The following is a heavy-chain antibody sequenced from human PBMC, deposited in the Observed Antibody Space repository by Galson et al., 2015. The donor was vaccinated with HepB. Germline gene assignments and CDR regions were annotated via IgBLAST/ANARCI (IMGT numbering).Heavy chain of an antibody. CDR3: ARGERLTRVGAQSLASDY. CDR2: INPNSGGT. Sequence: SVKVSCKASGYTFTGYYMHWVRQAPGQGLEWMGWINPNSGGTNYAQKFQGWVTMTRDTSISTAYMESSRLKSDDTALYYCARGERLTRVGAQSLASDYWGQGTLVTVSS. D-gene: IGHD1-26*01. J-gene: IGHJ4*02. V-gene: IGHV1-2*04. CDR1: GYTFTGYY.